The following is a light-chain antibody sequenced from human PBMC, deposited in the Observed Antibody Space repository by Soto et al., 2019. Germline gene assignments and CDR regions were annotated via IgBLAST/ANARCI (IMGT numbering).Light chain of an antibody. CDR2: DVS. V-gene: IGLV2-11*01. CDR3: CSYAGSYTVV. CDR1: SSDVGAHNY. J-gene: IGLJ2*01. Sequence: QPALTQPRSVSGSPGQSVTISCTGTSSDVGAHNYVSWYQQHPGKAPKLMIYDVSKRPSGVPDRFSGSKSGNTASLTISGLQAEDEADYYCCSYAGSYTVVFGGGTKLTVL.